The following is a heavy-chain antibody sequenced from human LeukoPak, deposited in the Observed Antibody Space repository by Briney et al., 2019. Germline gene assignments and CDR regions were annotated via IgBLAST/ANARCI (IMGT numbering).Heavy chain of an antibody. Sequence: QPGGTLRLSCAASGFSFSTYGMSWVRQPPGKGLEWVSSIFPSGGEIHYADSVRGRFTISRDNSKSTLSLQMNSLRAEDTAIYYCATYRRVLLPFESWGQGTLVTVSS. J-gene: IGHJ4*02. CDR1: GFSFSTYG. CDR3: ATYRRVLLPFES. CDR2: IFPSGGEI. D-gene: IGHD2-8*02. V-gene: IGHV3-23*01.